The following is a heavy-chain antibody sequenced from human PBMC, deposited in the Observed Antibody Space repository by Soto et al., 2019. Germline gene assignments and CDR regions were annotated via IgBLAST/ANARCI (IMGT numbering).Heavy chain of an antibody. CDR3: ARCGYSGYFDY. V-gene: IGHV3-74*01. D-gene: IGHD5-12*01. CDR2: INSDGSST. CDR1: GFTFSSYW. Sequence: GGSLRLSCAASGFTFSSYWMHWVRQAPGKGLVWVSPINSDGSSTSYADSVKGRFTIFRDNAKNTLYLQMNSLRAEDTAVYYCARCGYSGYFDYWGQGTLVTVSS. J-gene: IGHJ4*02.